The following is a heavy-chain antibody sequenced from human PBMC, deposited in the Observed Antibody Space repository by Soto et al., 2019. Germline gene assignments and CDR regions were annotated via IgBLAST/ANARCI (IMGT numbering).Heavy chain of an antibody. CDR3: ARGIAVAGNY. Sequence: QVQLVQSGAEVKKPGASVKVSCKASGYTFTSYAMHWVRQAPGQSLEWMGWVNGGNGNTKYSQKFQDRVTMTRDTSASTAYMELSSLRSEDMAVYYCARGIAVAGNYWGQGTLVTVSS. CDR1: GYTFTSYA. CDR2: VNGGNGNT. J-gene: IGHJ4*02. V-gene: IGHV1-3*01. D-gene: IGHD6-19*01.